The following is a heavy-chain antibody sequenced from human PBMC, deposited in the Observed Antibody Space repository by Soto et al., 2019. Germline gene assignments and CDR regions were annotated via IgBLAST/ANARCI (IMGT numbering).Heavy chain of an antibody. V-gene: IGHV4-4*09. D-gene: IGHD6-6*01. Sequence: SETLSLTCRVSGGSLSNDYWTWIRQPPGKGLEWIGYIYKGGSINYNPSLKSRVTISVDTSNNQFSLKLSSVTAADTAVYYCARERPDGARLDPWGQGTLVPVSS. CDR2: IYKGGSI. J-gene: IGHJ5*02. CDR1: GGSLSNDY. CDR3: ARERPDGARLDP.